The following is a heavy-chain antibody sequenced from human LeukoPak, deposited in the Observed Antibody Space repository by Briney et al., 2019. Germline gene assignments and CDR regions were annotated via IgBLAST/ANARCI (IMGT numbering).Heavy chain of an antibody. Sequence: SETLSLTCTVSGGSISSYYWSWIRQPPGKGLEWIGYIYYSGSTNYNPSLKSRVTISVDTSKNQFSLKLSSVTAADTAVYYCARAGRYYDFWSGYSAPTWFDPWGQGTLVTVTS. D-gene: IGHD3-3*01. V-gene: IGHV4-59*01. J-gene: IGHJ5*02. CDR1: GGSISSYY. CDR3: ARAGRYYDFWSGYSAPTWFDP. CDR2: IYYSGST.